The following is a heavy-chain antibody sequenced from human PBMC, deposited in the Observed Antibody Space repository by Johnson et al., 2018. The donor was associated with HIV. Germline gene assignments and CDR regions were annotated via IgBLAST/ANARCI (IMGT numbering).Heavy chain of an antibody. Sequence: VQLVESGGGLVQPGGSLRLSCTASGFRFSSSWMHWVRQAPGKGLVWVSRINSDGGSTAYADSVKGRFTISRENTKDTLSLQMNSLRAEDTALYYCARAYSGSYSPRSAFDIWGQGTMVTVSS. V-gene: IGHV3-74*03. CDR1: GFRFSSSW. CDR3: ARAYSGSYSPRSAFDI. D-gene: IGHD1-26*01. CDR2: INSDGGST. J-gene: IGHJ3*02.